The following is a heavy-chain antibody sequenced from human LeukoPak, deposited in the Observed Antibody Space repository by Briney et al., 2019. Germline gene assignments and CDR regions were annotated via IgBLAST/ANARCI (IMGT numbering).Heavy chain of an antibody. Sequence: SETLSLTCTVSGGSISSSSYYWGWIRQPPGKGLEWIGSIYYSGSTYYNPSLKSRVTISVDTPKNQFSLKLSSVTAADTAVYYCARDTGLSWFDPWGQGTLVTVSS. CDR1: GGSISSSSYY. J-gene: IGHJ5*02. CDR3: ARDTGLSWFDP. V-gene: IGHV4-39*07. CDR2: IYYSGST. D-gene: IGHD3-10*01.